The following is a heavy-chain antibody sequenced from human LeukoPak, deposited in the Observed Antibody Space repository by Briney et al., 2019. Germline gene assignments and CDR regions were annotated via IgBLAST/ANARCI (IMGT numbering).Heavy chain of an antibody. V-gene: IGHV3-23*01. Sequence: GGSLRLSCAASGFIFSDAWMNWVRQAPGKGLEWVSGSSGSGGITYYADSVKGRFTTSRDNSKNTLYLQMNSLRAEDTAVYYCAKDPGTKSANWGQGTLVTVSS. CDR1: GFIFSDAW. D-gene: IGHD4-17*01. CDR2: SSGSGGIT. CDR3: AKDPGTKSAN. J-gene: IGHJ4*02.